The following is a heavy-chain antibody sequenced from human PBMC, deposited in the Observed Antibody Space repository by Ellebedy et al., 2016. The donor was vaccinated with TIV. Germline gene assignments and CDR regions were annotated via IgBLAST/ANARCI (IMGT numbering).Heavy chain of an antibody. V-gene: IGHV3-23*01. D-gene: IGHD6-19*01. J-gene: IGHJ4*02. Sequence: GESLKISCVASGFTFSTTAMSWVRQAPGKGLEWVSATSGSGSLTYYADSVRGRFTISRDNTNNTLYLQMNSLRAEDTAAYYCAKDVASATYLFDYWGQGTLVTVSS. CDR1: GFTFSTTA. CDR2: TSGSGSLT. CDR3: AKDVASATYLFDY.